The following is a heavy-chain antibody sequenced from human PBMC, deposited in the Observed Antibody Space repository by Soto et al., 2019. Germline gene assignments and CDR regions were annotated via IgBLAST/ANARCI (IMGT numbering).Heavy chain of an antibody. V-gene: IGHV3-23*01. CDR1: GFTFSTYG. Sequence: DVQLLESGGGLVQWGGSLRLSCATSGFTFSTYGMTWVRQAPGKGLEWVACVGSGGSRYYADSVKGGVPISTDNSKNTLSLEMNRLRAEHTAVYYGVKFRGPAYPYYYVDVWGKGTAVTVSS. CDR3: VKFRGPAYPYYYVDV. D-gene: IGHD3-10*01. CDR2: VGSGGSR. J-gene: IGHJ6*03.